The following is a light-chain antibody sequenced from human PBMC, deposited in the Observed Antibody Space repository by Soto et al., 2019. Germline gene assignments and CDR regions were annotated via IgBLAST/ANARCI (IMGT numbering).Light chain of an antibody. V-gene: IGKV1-9*01. CDR1: QGISSY. Sequence: DIQLTQSPSFLSASVGDRVTITCRASQGISSYLAWYQQKPGKGPKLLIYAASTLQSGVPSRFSGSGSGTEFTLTCGSLQPEDFATYYCQQLNSYPITFGQGTRLEIK. CDR3: QQLNSYPIT. J-gene: IGKJ5*01. CDR2: AAS.